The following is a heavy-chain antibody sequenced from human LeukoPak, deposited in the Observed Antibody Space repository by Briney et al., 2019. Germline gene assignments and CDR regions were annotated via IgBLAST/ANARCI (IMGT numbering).Heavy chain of an antibody. CDR2: ISGSGGST. Sequence: GGSLRLSCAVSGVTNYAISWVRQAPGKGLEWVSVISGSGGSTYYADSVKGRFTISRDTSDNTIYLQMNSLRADDTAVYYCATSPRVTLYVMGDFAYWGQGTLVTVSS. CDR3: ATSPRVTLYVMGDFAY. D-gene: IGHD3-16*01. J-gene: IGHJ4*02. V-gene: IGHV3-23*01. CDR1: GVTNYA.